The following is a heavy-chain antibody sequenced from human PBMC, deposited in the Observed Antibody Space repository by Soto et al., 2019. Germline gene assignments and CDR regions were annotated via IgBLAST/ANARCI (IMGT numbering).Heavy chain of an antibody. V-gene: IGHV3-11*01. CDR1: GFTFSDYY. CDR2: ISSSGSTI. D-gene: IGHD3-16*02. J-gene: IGHJ3*02. Sequence: QVQLVESGGGLVKPGGSLRLSCAASGFTFSDYYMRWIRQAPGKGLAWVSDISSSGSTIYYPDTVKGRVTISRDNGTNSLYLQMHSRGAEDTAVYCCASREGNYDYIWASYRTDAFDIWCQGRKVTVSS. CDR3: ASREGNYDYIWASYRTDAFDI.